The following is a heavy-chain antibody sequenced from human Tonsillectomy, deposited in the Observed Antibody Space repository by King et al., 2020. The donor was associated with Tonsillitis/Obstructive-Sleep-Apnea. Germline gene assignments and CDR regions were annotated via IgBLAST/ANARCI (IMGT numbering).Heavy chain of an antibody. CDR2: IYYSGST. D-gene: IGHD4-17*01. J-gene: IGHJ4*02. CDR3: ARGTTVKSFDY. CDR1: GGSISSGGYY. V-gene: IGHV4-31*03. Sequence: VQLQESGPGLVKPSQTLSLTCTVSGGSISSGGYYWSWIRQHPGKGLEWIGCIYYSGSTYYNPSLKSRVTISVDTSKNQFSLRLSSVTAADTAVYHCARGTTVKSFDYWGQGTLVTVSS.